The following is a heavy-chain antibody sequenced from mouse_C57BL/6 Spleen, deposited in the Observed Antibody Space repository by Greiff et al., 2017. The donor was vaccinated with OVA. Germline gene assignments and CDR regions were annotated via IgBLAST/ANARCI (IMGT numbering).Heavy chain of an antibody. D-gene: IGHD3-2*02. CDR3: ARRDSSGYGYYAMDY. CDR1: GYTFTDYY. CDR2: IFPGSGST. Sequence: QVQLQQSGPELVKPGASVKISCKASGYTFTDYYINWVKQRPGQGLEWIGWIFPGSGSTYYNEKFKGKATLTVDKSSSTAYMLLSSLTSEDSAVYFCARRDSSGYGYYAMDYWGQGTSVTVSS. J-gene: IGHJ4*01. V-gene: IGHV1-75*01.